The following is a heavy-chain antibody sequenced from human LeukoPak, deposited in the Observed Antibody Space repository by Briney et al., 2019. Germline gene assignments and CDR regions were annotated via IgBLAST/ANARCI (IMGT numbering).Heavy chain of an antibody. CDR1: GFTFSSYS. J-gene: IGHJ4*02. CDR2: ISSSSSYI. Sequence: GGSLRLSCAASGFTFSSYSMNWVRQAPGKGLEWVSSISSSSSYIYYADSVKGRFTISRDNAKNSLYLQMNSLRAEDTAVYYCARDRGSYTIGCFDYWGQGTLVTVSS. D-gene: IGHD1-1*01. V-gene: IGHV3-21*01. CDR3: ARDRGSYTIGCFDY.